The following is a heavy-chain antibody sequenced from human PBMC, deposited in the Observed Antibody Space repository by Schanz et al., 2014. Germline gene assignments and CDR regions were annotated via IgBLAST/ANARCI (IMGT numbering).Heavy chain of an antibody. V-gene: IGHV3-21*01. J-gene: IGHJ4*02. CDR1: GFAFSSFV. CDR3: VRDSFFAFDY. Sequence: EVQLMESGGGLVKPGGSLRLSCVASGFAFSSFVMTWVRQAPGRGLEWVSYVSRSTPDIYYADSVKGRFTMSRDNAKNSVFLQMNSLRAEDTAVYYCVRDSFFAFDYWGQGTLVTVSS. CDR2: VSRSTPDI. D-gene: IGHD3-3*01.